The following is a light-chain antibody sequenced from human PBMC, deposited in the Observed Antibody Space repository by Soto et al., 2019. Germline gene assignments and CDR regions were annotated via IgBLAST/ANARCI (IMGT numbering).Light chain of an antibody. V-gene: IGLV2-23*01. J-gene: IGLJ2*01. CDR3: CSSASRRHVV. CDR2: ADY. CDR1: SSYVETYNI. Sequence: QSALTQPASVSGSRGLSITISCTGTSSYVETYNIVSWYQHHPGKAPKLIIYADYKRPSGVSDCFYGSKSGNTASLTISGLQAEDEADYYCCSSASRRHVVFGAGTKVTVL.